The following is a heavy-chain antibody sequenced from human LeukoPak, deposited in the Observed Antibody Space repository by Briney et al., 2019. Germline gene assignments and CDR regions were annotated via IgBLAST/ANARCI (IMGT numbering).Heavy chain of an antibody. D-gene: IGHD1-26*01. CDR2: IYYSGST. CDR1: GGSISSSSYY. CDR3: AREWELHRDAFDI. V-gene: IGHV4-39*07. Sequence: SETLSLTCTVSGGSISSSSYYWGWIRQPPGKGLEWIGSIYYSGSTYYNPSLKGRVTISVDTSKNQLSLKLSSVTAADTAVYYCAREWELHRDAFDIWGQGTMVTVSS. J-gene: IGHJ3*02.